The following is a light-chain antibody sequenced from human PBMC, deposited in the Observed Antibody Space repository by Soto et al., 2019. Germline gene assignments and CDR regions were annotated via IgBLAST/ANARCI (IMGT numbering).Light chain of an antibody. Sequence: EIVLTQSPGTLSLSPGERATLSCRASQSVSRSYLAWYQQKPGQAHRLLIYGASSRATGIADRFSGSGSGTDFTLTISRLEPEDFAVYYCQQFVSSLSSFTFGQGTKLEI. CDR1: QSVSRSY. CDR3: QQFVSSLSSFT. CDR2: GAS. J-gene: IGKJ2*01. V-gene: IGKV3-20*01.